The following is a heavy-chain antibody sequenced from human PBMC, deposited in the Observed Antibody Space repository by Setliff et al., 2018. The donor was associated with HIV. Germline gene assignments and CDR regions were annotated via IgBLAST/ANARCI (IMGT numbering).Heavy chain of an antibody. Sequence: GGSLRLSCKVSGLIFSNAYMNWVRQAPGKGLEWIGHIANKNDGGTIEYSGPVRSRFTISRDDSKDTLYLQMNRLRIEDTAIYYCATKKGADATGFDNWGQGTLVT. CDR2: IANKNDGGTI. CDR1: GLIFSNAY. D-gene: IGHD4-4*01. V-gene: IGHV3-15*04. J-gene: IGHJ4*02. CDR3: ATKKGADATGFDN.